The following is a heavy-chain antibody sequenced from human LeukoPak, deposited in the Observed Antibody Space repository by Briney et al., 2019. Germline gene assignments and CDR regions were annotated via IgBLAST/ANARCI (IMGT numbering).Heavy chain of an antibody. V-gene: IGHV1-18*01. CDR1: GYTFTSYG. CDR2: ISAYNGNT. J-gene: IGHJ4*02. CDR3: ARDQRRHSGSTLRPFDY. Sequence: EASVKVSCKASGYTFTSYGISWVRQAPGQGLEWMGWISAYNGNTNYAQELQGRVTMTTDTSTSTAYMELRSLRSDDTAVYYCARDQRRHSGSTLRPFDYWGQGTLVTVSS. D-gene: IGHD1-26*01.